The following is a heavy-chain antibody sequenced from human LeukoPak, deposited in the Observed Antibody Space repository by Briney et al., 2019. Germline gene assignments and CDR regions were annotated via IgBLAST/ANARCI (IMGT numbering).Heavy chain of an antibody. CDR2: IYYSGST. Sequence: SETLSLTCTVSGGSISSYYWSWIRQPPGKGLEWIGYIYYSGSTNYNPSLKSRVTISVDTSKNQLSLKLSSVTAADTAVYYCAGTYCGGDCYSRLVYYFDYWGQGTLVTVSS. CDR1: GGSISSYY. J-gene: IGHJ4*02. D-gene: IGHD2-21*02. V-gene: IGHV4-59*01. CDR3: AGTYCGGDCYSRLVYYFDY.